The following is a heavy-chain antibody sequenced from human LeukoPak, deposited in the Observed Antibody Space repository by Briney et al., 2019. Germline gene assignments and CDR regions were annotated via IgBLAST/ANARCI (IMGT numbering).Heavy chain of an antibody. D-gene: IGHD3-10*01. J-gene: IGHJ4*02. V-gene: IGHV4-39*01. Sequence: SETLSLTCSVSGGSISSSRYYWGWVRQSPGQGLQWIANTYYSGTTYYTPSLKSRVTIAVDTSKTQFFLKLSSVTAADTAVYYCARKGSYYDPSASSYTSPFGYWSQAILVTVSS. CDR2: TYYSGTT. CDR3: ARKGSYYDPSASSYTSPFGY. CDR1: GGSISSSRYY.